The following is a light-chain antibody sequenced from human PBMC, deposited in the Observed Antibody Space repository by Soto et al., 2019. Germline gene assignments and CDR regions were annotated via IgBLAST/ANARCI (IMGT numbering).Light chain of an antibody. J-gene: IGLJ2*01. CDR2: DVS. CDR3: SSYASSSTVI. CDR1: SSDVGGYDH. Sequence: QSALTQPASVSGSPGQSITISCTGTSSDVGGYDHVSWYQQHPGEAPRLLIYDVSNRPSGASNRFSGSKSGNTASLTISGLQAEDEADYYCSSYASSSTVIFGGGTKVTVL. V-gene: IGLV2-14*01.